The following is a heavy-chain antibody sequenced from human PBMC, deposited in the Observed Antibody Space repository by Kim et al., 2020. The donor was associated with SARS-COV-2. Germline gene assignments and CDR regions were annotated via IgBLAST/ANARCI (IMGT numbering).Heavy chain of an antibody. V-gene: IGHV4-61*01. CDR2: IYYSGST. J-gene: IGHJ5*02. Sequence: SETLSLTCTVSGGSVSRGSYYWSWIRQPPGKGLEWIGYIYYSGSTNYNASLKSRVTISVDTPKNQFSLKLSSVTAADTAVYYCATYKDYGDYGRWFDPWGQGTLVTVSS. D-gene: IGHD4-17*01. CDR1: GGSVSRGSYY. CDR3: ATYKDYGDYGRWFDP.